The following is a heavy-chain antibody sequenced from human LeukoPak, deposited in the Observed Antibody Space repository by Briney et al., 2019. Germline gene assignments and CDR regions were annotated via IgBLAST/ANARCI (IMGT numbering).Heavy chain of an antibody. CDR3: AREDDSSGYYSDAFDI. J-gene: IGHJ3*02. Sequence: PGGSLRLSCAASGFNFGTYWMSWVRQAPGKGLEWVANIKPDGSEKHYVDSMKGRFTNSRDNAKNSLYLQMNSLRAEDTAVYYCAREDDSSGYYSDAFDIWGQGTRLTVSS. D-gene: IGHD3-22*01. V-gene: IGHV3-7*03. CDR1: GFNFGTYW. CDR2: IKPDGSEK.